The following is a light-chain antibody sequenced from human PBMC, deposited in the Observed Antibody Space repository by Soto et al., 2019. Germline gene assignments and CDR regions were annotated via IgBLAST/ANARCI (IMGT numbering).Light chain of an antibody. Sequence: QSVLTQPASMSGSPGQSITISCTGTSTDVGSYNLVSWYQQHPGKAPKLIIYAVTKRPAGVSSRFSGSKSGNTASLTISGLQAEDEADYYCSSYAGFSTVIFGGGTKVTVL. V-gene: IGLV2-23*02. CDR1: STDVGSYNL. CDR3: SSYAGFSTVI. CDR2: AVT. J-gene: IGLJ2*01.